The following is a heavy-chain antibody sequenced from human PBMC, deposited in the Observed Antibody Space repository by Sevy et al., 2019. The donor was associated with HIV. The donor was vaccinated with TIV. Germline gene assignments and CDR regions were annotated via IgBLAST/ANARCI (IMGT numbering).Heavy chain of an antibody. D-gene: IGHD6-13*01. CDR1: GFTFSSYS. CDR3: ARTKGPYSSSWYYFDY. CDR2: TSSSSSTI. Sequence: GGSLRLSCAASGFTFSSYSMNWVRQAPGKGLEWVSYTSSSSSTIYYADSVKGRFTISRDNAKNSLYLQMNSLRDKDTAVYYCARTKGPYSSSWYYFDYWGQGTLVTVSS. V-gene: IGHV3-48*02. J-gene: IGHJ4*02.